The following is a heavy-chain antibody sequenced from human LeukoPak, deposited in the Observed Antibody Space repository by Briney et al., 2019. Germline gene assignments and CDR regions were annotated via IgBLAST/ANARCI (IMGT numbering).Heavy chain of an antibody. J-gene: IGHJ4*02. D-gene: IGHD1-26*01. CDR1: GSTFGDYT. Sequence: KPGRSLRLSCTASGSTFGDYTITWIRQAPGKGLEWVGFIRNKADGGTPEYAASVKGRFTISRDDSKSIAYLQMNSLKTDDTAVYYCTRDPPTRYWGQGTLVSVSS. CDR2: IRNKADGGTP. V-gene: IGHV3-49*05. CDR3: TRDPPTRY.